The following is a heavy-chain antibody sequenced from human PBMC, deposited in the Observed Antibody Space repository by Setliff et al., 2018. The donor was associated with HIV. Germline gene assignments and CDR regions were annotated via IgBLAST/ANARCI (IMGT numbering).Heavy chain of an antibody. V-gene: IGHV4-61*02. CDR3: ARYYYGSGSRRGTFDI. CDR1: GGSISSGSYY. D-gene: IGHD3-10*01. CDR2: LYTSGST. J-gene: IGHJ3*02. Sequence: TLSLTCTVSGGSISSGSYYWSWIRQPAGKGLEWIGRLYTSGSTNYSPSLKSRVTISVDTSKNQFSLKLSSVTAADMAVYYCARYYYGSGSRRGTFDIWGQGTMVTVSS.